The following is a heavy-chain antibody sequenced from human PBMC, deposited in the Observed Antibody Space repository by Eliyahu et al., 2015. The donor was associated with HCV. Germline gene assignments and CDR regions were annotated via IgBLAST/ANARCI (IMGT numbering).Heavy chain of an antibody. J-gene: IGHJ4*02. CDR3: ARDGARGQQLENPDY. Sequence: XSVKGRFTISRDNSKNXLYLQMNSLRAEDTAVYYCARDGARGQQLENPDYWGQGTLVTVSS. V-gene: IGHV3-30*01. D-gene: IGHD6-13*01.